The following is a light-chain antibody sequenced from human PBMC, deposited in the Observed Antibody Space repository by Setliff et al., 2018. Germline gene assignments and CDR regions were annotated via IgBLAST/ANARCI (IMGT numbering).Light chain of an antibody. CDR3: SSYAASYNPHV. Sequence: QSVLTQPPSASGSPGQSLTISCTGTSSDVGAYNYVSWYQQHPGKAPKLMIYEVTKRPSGVPDRFSGSKSGNTASLTVSGLQADDEADYYCSSYAASYNPHVFGTGTRSPS. J-gene: IGLJ1*01. V-gene: IGLV2-8*01. CDR2: EVT. CDR1: SSDVGAYNY.